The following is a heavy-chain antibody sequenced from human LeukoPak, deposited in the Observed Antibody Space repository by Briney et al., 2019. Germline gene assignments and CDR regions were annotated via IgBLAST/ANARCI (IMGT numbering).Heavy chain of an antibody. D-gene: IGHD3-10*01. J-gene: IGHJ6*03. Sequence: SETLSLTCAVYGGSFSGYYWSWIRQPPGKGLEWIGEINHSGSTNYNPSLKSRVTISVDTSKNQFSLKLSSVTAADTAVYYCARGQYYYGSGSYYYGYYYYMDVWGKGTTVTISS. V-gene: IGHV4-34*01. CDR2: INHSGST. CDR3: ARGQYYYGSGSYYYGYYYYMDV. CDR1: GGSFSGYY.